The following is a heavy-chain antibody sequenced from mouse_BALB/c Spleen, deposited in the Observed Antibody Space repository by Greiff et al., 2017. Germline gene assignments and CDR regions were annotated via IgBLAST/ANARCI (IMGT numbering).Heavy chain of an antibody. J-gene: IGHJ2*01. CDR2: IDPYNGCT. CDR3: ARGPHGAFDY. CDR1: GYTFTSYW. D-gene: IGHD6-1*01. Sequence: VQLQQSGAELGKPGASVKMSCKASGYTFTSYWMHWVKQRPGQGLEWIGYIDPYNGCTNYNQKFKDKATLTVDKSSSTAYMQLSSLTSEDSAVYYCARGPHGAFDYWGQGTTVTVSA. V-gene: IGHV1-69*02.